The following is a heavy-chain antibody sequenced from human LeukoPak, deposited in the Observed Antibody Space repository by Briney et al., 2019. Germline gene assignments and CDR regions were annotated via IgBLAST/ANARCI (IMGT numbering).Heavy chain of an antibody. CDR1: GFTFSSYG. V-gene: IGHV3-30*03. CDR3: ARTRWEQVVTPSSLDY. Sequence: PGRSLRLSCAASGFTFSSYGMHWVRQAPGKGLEWVAVISYDGSNKYYADSVKGRFTISRDNSKNTVYLQMDSLRVEDTAVYYCARTRWEQVVTPSSLDYWGQGTLVTVSS. J-gene: IGHJ4*02. CDR2: ISYDGSNK. D-gene: IGHD4-23*01.